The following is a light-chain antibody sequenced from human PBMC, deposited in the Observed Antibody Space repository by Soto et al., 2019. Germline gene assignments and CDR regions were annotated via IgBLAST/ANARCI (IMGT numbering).Light chain of an antibody. CDR1: SSDVGCYNF. J-gene: IGLJ1*01. V-gene: IGLV2-14*03. Sequence: QSVLTQPASVFGSPGQSITLSCTGTSSDVGCYNFVSWYQQHPGKAPKLMIYEVSSRPSGVSNRFSGSKSGNTASLTISGLQPEDEADYYCSSYTTSTTVVFGTGTKVTVL. CDR2: EVS. CDR3: SSYTTSTTVV.